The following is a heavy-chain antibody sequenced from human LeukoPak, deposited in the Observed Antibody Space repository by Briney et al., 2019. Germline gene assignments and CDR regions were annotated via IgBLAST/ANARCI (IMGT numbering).Heavy chain of an antibody. CDR2: ISYDGSNK. D-gene: IGHD6-19*01. CDR3: AKGFSDWSSDY. Sequence: SGGSLRLSCAASGFTFSSYAMHWVRQAPGKGLEWVAVISYDGSNKYYADSVKGRFTISRDNSKNTVFLHMISLRGEDTAVYYCAKGFSDWSSDYWGQGTLVTVSS. CDR1: GFTFSSYA. V-gene: IGHV3-30-3*01. J-gene: IGHJ4*02.